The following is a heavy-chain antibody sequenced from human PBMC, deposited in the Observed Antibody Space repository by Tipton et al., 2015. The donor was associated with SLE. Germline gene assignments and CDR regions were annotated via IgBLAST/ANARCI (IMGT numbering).Heavy chain of an antibody. CDR3: ASTLAVASAFDI. CDR2: IYYSGST. D-gene: IGHD6-13*01. V-gene: IGHV4-59*08. Sequence: TLSLTCTVSGGSISSYYWSWIRQPPGKGLEWIGYIYYSGSTNYNPSRKSRVTISVDTSKNQFSLKLSSVTAADTAVYYCASTLAVASAFDIWGQGTMVTVSS. J-gene: IGHJ3*02. CDR1: GGSISSYY.